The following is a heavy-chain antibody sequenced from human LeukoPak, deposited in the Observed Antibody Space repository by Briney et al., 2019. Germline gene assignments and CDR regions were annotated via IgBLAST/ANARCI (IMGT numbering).Heavy chain of an antibody. CDR3: AKGSYYDSSGSFYFDY. D-gene: IGHD3-22*01. J-gene: IGHJ4*02. Sequence: GGSLRLSCAASGFTFGSYAMSWVRQAPGKGLEWVSGISGSGDNTYYADSVKGRFTISRDNSKDTLYVQVNSLGTEDTAAYYCAKGSYYDSSGSFYFDYWGQGTLVTVSS. V-gene: IGHV3-23*01. CDR1: GFTFGSYA. CDR2: ISGSGDNT.